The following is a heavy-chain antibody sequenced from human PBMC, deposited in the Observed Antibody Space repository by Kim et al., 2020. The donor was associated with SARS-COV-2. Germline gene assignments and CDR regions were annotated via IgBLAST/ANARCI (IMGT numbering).Heavy chain of an antibody. CDR3: AKCQYSYGSDAFDI. Sequence: GGSLRLSCAASGFTFSNYAMNWVRQAPGKGLEWVSGIRGGGANPKYADSMKGRFTISRDNSKNTLYLQMNSLRGDDTALYYCAKCQYSYGSDAFDIWGQWTLVSVSS. CDR1: GFTFSNYA. J-gene: IGHJ3*02. V-gene: IGHV3-23*01. CDR2: IRGGGANP. D-gene: IGHD5-18*01.